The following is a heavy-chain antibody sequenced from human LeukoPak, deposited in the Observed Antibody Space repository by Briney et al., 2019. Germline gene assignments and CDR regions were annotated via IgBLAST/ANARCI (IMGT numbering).Heavy chain of an antibody. CDR2: IYSGGST. CDR1: GFTFSSYA. CDR3: ARDYGSSPALGY. J-gene: IGHJ4*02. Sequence: PGGSLRLSRAASGFTFSSYAMSWVRQAPGKGLEWVSVIYSGGSTYYADSVKGRFTISRDNSKNTLYLQMNSLRAEDTAVYYCARDYGSSPALGYWGQGTLVTVSS. D-gene: IGHD6-6*01. V-gene: IGHV3-53*01.